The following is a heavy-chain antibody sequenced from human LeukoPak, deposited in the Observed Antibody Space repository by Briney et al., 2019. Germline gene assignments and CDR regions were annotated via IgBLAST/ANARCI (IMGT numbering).Heavy chain of an antibody. CDR3: AGFRSDAFDI. CDR2: IYYSGST. Sequence: SETLSLTCTVSGGSINTYYWNWIRQPPGKGLEWIGYIYYSGSTNYNPSLKSRVTLSVDTSKNQFSLKLSSVTAADTAVYYCAGFRSDAFDIWGQGTMVTVSS. V-gene: IGHV4-59*01. J-gene: IGHJ3*02. D-gene: IGHD2/OR15-2a*01. CDR1: GGSINTYY.